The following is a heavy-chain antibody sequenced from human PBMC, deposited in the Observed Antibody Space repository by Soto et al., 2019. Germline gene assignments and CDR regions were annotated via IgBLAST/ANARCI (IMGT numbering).Heavy chain of an antibody. CDR2: ISAYNGNT. CDR3: AREYSLAVVAPGY. D-gene: IGHD3-22*01. V-gene: IGHV1-18*01. J-gene: IGHJ4*02. Sequence: APGQGLEWMGWISAYNGNTNYAQKLQGRVTMTTDTSTSTAYMELRSLRSEDTSVYYCAREYSLAVVAPGYWGQGILVTVSS.